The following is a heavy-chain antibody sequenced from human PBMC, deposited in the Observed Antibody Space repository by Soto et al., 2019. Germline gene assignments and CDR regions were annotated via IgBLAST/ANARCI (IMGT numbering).Heavy chain of an antibody. Sequence: ASVKVSCKASGYTFTSYGFIWVRQVPGQGLEWMGWISSNNGNTNYAQKLRGRVAMTTDTSTSTAYMELRSLRSDDTAVYYCARVIVLEARRFFDYWGQGTLVTVSS. V-gene: IGHV1-18*01. CDR1: GYTFTSYG. D-gene: IGHD6-6*01. J-gene: IGHJ4*02. CDR2: ISSNNGNT. CDR3: ARVIVLEARRFFDY.